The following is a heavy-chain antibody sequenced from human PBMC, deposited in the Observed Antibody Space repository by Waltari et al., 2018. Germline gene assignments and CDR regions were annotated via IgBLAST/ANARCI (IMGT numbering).Heavy chain of an antibody. J-gene: IGHJ4*02. CDR1: GGTFSSYA. V-gene: IGHV1-69*05. CDR2: IIPIFGTA. D-gene: IGHD5-12*01. Sequence: QVQLVQSGAAVKKPGSSVKVPCKASGGTFSSYAISWVPQAPGQGLEWMGGIIPIFGTANYAQKFQGRVTITTDESTSTAYMELSSLRSEDTAVYYCARGRDGYNWESGYWGQGTLVTVSS. CDR3: ARGRDGYNWESGY.